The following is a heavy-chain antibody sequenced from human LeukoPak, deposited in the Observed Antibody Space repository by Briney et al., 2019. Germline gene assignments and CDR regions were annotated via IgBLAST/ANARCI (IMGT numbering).Heavy chain of an antibody. Sequence: GGSLRLSCAASGFTFSDYYMSWIRQAPAKGLEWVSYISSSSSYTNYADSVKGRFTISRDNAKNSLYLQMNSLRAEDTAVYYCARSYYYDSSGYYYDYWGQGTLVTVSS. D-gene: IGHD3-22*01. CDR2: ISSSSSYT. V-gene: IGHV3-11*03. J-gene: IGHJ4*02. CDR1: GFTFSDYY. CDR3: ARSYYYDSSGYYYDY.